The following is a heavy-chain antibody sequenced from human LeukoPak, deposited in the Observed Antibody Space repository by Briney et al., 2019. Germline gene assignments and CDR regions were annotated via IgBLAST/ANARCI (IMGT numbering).Heavy chain of an antibody. J-gene: IGHJ4*02. V-gene: IGHV3-53*01. CDR2: IYSGDYT. Sequence: GGSLRLSCAASGFSVSNNYMSWVRQAPGKGLEWVSVIYSGDYTYYADSVKGRFTISRDNSKNTLYLQMNNLRAEDTAVYYCARDLGTYFDFWGQGTLVTVSS. CDR1: GFSVSNNY. D-gene: IGHD1-1*01. CDR3: ARDLGTYFDF.